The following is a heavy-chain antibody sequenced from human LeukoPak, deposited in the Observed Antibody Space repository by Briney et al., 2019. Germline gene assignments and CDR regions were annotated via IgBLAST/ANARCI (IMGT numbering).Heavy chain of an antibody. Sequence: GGSLRLSCAASGFTFSSYGMHWVRQAPGKGLEWVAVIWYDGSNKYYADSVKGRFTISRDNSKNTLYLQMNSLRAEDTAVYYCARDSPYYYDSSGYYEEWGQGTLVTVSS. CDR1: GFTFSSYG. J-gene: IGHJ4*02. CDR2: IWYDGSNK. D-gene: IGHD3-22*01. V-gene: IGHV3-33*01. CDR3: ARDSPYYYDSSGYYEE.